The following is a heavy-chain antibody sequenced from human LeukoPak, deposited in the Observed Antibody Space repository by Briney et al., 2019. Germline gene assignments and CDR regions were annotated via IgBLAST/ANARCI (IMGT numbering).Heavy chain of an antibody. CDR1: GFAFSSYT. CDR2: ISSTSSFI. J-gene: IGHJ6*02. Sequence: GGSLRLSCAASGFAFSSYTITWVRQAPGKGLEWVSSISSTSSFIFYADSVKGRFTISRDNSKNTLYLQMNSLRAEDTAVYYCATVLRYFDCAGAPHGMDVWGQGTTVTVSS. V-gene: IGHV3-21*04. CDR3: ATVLRYFDCAGAPHGMDV. D-gene: IGHD3-9*01.